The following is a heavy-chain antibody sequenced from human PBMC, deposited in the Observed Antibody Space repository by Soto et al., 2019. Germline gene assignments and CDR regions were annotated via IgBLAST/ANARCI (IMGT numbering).Heavy chain of an antibody. J-gene: IGHJ6*02. D-gene: IGHD3-3*01. CDR1: GYTFTNYY. CDR2: INPNGGGT. CDR3: ARVRGWSGYPMDV. Sequence: QVQLVQSGAEVTKPGASVKVSCKASGYTFTNYYIHWVRQAPEQGLEWMGVINPNGGGTNYAQNFRGRVTLTRDTSTTTVYMELSSLRSEDTAVYYCARVRGWSGYPMDVWGQGTTVTVSS. V-gene: IGHV1-46*01.